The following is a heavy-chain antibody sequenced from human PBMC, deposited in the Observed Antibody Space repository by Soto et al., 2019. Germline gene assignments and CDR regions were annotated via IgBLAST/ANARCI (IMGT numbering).Heavy chain of an antibody. CDR3: ARDRMVRGVIREKYYYYYYGMDV. CDR1: GYTFTSYG. D-gene: IGHD3-10*01. Sequence: GASVKVSCKASGYTFTSYGISWVRQAPGQGLEWMGWISAYNGNTNYAQKLQGRVTMTTDTSTSTAYMELRSLRSDDTAVYYCARDRMVRGVIREKYYYYYYGMDVWGQGTTVTVS. V-gene: IGHV1-18*01. J-gene: IGHJ6*02. CDR2: ISAYNGNT.